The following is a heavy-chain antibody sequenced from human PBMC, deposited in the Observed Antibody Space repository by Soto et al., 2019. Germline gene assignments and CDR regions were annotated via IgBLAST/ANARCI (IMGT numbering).Heavy chain of an antibody. CDR3: AHRRRRSYFDY. V-gene: IGHV2-5*02. J-gene: IGHJ4*02. Sequence: QITLKESGPTLVQPTQTLTLIYTFSGFSLSTSGVCVGWILQPPGKALEWLALIYMDDVKSYSPSLKCRLTITEDTSKNQVFLTITLMDPAHTATSDCAHRRRRSYFDYCGQGTLGTFPS. CDR2: IYMDDVK. CDR1: GFSLSTSGVC.